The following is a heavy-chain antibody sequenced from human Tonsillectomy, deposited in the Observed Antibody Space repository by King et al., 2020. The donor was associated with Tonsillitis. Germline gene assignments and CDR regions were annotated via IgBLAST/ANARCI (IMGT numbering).Heavy chain of an antibody. CDR3: ARDRAYNSGYYGNGAFSGYYGMDV. CDR2: IIPILDIA. D-gene: IGHD3-22*01. CDR1: GGTFSSYA. Sequence: QLVQSGAEVKKPGSSVKVSCKASGGTFSSYAISWVRQAPGQGLEWMGRIIPILDIANYAQKFQGRVTITADKSTSTAYMELSSLRSEDTAVFYCARDRAYNSGYYGNGAFSGYYGMDVWGQGTTVTVFS. J-gene: IGHJ6*02. V-gene: IGHV1-69*09.